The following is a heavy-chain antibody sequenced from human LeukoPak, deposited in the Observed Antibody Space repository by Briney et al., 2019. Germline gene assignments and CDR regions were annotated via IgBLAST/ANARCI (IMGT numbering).Heavy chain of an antibody. CDR2: INHSGST. J-gene: IGHJ4*02. CDR3: ARTQRWLQLRNLFDY. D-gene: IGHD5-24*01. V-gene: IGHV4-34*01. CDR1: GGSFSGYY. Sequence: SETLSLTCAVYGGSFSGYYWGWIRQPPGKGLEWIGEINHSGSTNYNPSLKSRVTISVDTSKNQFSLKLSSVTAADTAVYYCARTQRWLQLRNLFDYWGQGTLVTVSS.